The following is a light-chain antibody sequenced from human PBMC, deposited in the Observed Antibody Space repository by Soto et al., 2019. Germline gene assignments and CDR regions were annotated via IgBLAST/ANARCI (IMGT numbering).Light chain of an antibody. J-gene: IGLJ2*01. V-gene: IGLV1-40*01. CDR2: GNN. Sequence: QSLLTQPPSVSGAPGQRVTISCTGSSSNIGAGYDVHWYQQLPGTAPRLLIYGNNNRPSGVTDRFSGSKSGTSASLAISGLQAEDEADYYCQSYDSSLSGSVFGGGTKLTVL. CDR3: QSYDSSLSGSV. CDR1: SSNIGAGYD.